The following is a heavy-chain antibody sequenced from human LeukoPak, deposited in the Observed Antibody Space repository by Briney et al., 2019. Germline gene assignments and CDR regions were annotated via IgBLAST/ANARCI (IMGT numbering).Heavy chain of an antibody. D-gene: IGHD3-22*01. CDR2: IYTSGST. V-gene: IGHV4-4*07. J-gene: IGHJ3*02. CDR1: GGSLSIYY. CDR3: ARDSYYDSSGYYHAFDI. Sequence: PSETLSLTCTVSGGSLSIYYWSWIRQPAGKGLEWIGRIYTSGSTNYNPSLKSRVTMSVDTSKNQFSLKLSSVTAADAAVYYCARDSYYDSSGYYHAFDIWGQGTMVTVSS.